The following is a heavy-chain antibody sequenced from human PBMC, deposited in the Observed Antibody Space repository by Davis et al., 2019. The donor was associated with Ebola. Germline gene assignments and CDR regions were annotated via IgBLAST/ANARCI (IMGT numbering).Heavy chain of an antibody. V-gene: IGHV7-4-1*02. CDR2: ININTGNP. Sequence: AASVKVSCKASGYSFTTYGMNWVRQAPGQGLEWMGWININTGNPTYAQGFTGRFVFSLDTSVSTAYLQISSLKAEDTAVYYCARGNAAAGGYWGQGTLVTVSS. J-gene: IGHJ4*02. CDR1: GYSFTTYG. D-gene: IGHD6-13*01. CDR3: ARGNAAAGGY.